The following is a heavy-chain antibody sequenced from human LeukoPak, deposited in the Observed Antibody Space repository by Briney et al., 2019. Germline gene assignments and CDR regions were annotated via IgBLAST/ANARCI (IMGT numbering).Heavy chain of an antibody. D-gene: IGHD4-23*01. CDR3: AKEIYGGNSGFDY. CDR2: IYSGGST. CDR1: GFTVSSSY. Sequence: GGSLRLSCAASGFTVSSSYMSWLRQPPGKGLEWVSVIYSGGSTYYADSVKGRFTISRDNSKNTLYLQMNSLRAEDTAVYYCAKEIYGGNSGFDYWGQGTLVTVSS. J-gene: IGHJ4*02. V-gene: IGHV3-53*01.